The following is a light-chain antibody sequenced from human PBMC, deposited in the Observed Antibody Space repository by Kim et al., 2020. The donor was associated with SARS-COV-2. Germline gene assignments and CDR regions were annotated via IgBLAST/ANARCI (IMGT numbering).Light chain of an antibody. Sequence: ETRQDPAVAVALGQTVRITCQGDSLRNYFASWYQQKPGQAPILVFYGKNNHRSGITDRFSGSSSGNTASLTITGAQAEDEAAYYCKSRDSSGSQWVFGGGSKVTIL. J-gene: IGLJ3*02. CDR1: SLRNYF. V-gene: IGLV3-19*01. CDR2: GKN. CDR3: KSRDSSGSQWV.